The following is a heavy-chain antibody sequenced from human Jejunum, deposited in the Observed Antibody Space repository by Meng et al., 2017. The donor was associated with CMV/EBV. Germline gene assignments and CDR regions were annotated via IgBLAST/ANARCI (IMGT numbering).Heavy chain of an antibody. Sequence: YCWSWIRQHPGKGLEWIGEIYYSGSPSYSTNTYYNQSLKSRLRMSVDTSKSQFSLRLNSVTAADTAVYYCARSDYSLTYSYGLDVWGQGTTVTVSS. CDR3: ARSDYSLTYSYGLDV. D-gene: IGHD4-11*01. CDR2: IYYSGSPSYSTNT. V-gene: IGHV4-31*02. CDR1: YC. J-gene: IGHJ6*02.